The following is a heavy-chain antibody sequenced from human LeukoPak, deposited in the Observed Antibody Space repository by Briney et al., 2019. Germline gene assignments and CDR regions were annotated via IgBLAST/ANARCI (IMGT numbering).Heavy chain of an antibody. V-gene: IGHV3-48*02. Sequence: GGSLRLSCAGSGFTFGTYGMHWVRQAPGKGLEWVSYISSSSSTLYYAHSVKGRFTISRVNAKNSLYLQMNSLRDEDTAVYYCARETPDAFDIWGQGTMVTVS. J-gene: IGHJ3*02. CDR2: ISSSSSTL. D-gene: IGHD1-14*01. CDR1: GFTFGTYG. CDR3: ARETPDAFDI.